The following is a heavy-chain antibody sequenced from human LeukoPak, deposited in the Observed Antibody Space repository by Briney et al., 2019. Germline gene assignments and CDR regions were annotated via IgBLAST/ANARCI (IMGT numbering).Heavy chain of an antibody. Sequence: ASVKVSCKASGYTFTNYAMHWVRQAPGQRLEGMGGINAGNGNTKYSQKFQGRVTITRDTSASTAYMELSSLRSEDTAVYYCASKGRLLWFGESSGPFDYWGQGTLVTVSS. CDR3: ASKGRLLWFGESSGPFDY. CDR1: GYTFTNYA. CDR2: INAGNGNT. J-gene: IGHJ4*02. D-gene: IGHD3-10*01. V-gene: IGHV1-3*01.